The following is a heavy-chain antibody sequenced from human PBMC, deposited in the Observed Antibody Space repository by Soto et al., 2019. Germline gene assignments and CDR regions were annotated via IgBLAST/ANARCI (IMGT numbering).Heavy chain of an antibody. J-gene: IGHJ5*02. CDR3: ARGRYGDYGPPNWFDP. V-gene: IGHV1-69*01. Sequence: QVQLVQSGAEVKKPGASVKVSCKASGGTFSSYAISWVRQAPGQGLEWMGGIIPIFGTANYAQKFQGRVTITADESTSTAYMELSSLRSEDTAVYYCARGRYGDYGPPNWFDPWGQGTLVTVSS. D-gene: IGHD4-17*01. CDR2: IIPIFGTA. CDR1: GGTFSSYA.